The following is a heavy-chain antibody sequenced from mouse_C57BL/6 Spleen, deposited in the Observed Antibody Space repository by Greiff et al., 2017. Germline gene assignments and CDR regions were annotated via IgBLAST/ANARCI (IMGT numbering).Heavy chain of an antibody. D-gene: IGHD4-1*01. Sequence: VQLQQSGPELVKPGASVQMSCKASGYTFTDYNMHWVKPSHGKSLEWIGYITPNNGGTSYNQKFKGKATLTVNKSSSTAYMELRSLTSEDSAVYYCARKENWDERFAYGGQGTRVTVSA. J-gene: IGHJ3*01. CDR3: ARKENWDERFAY. CDR2: ITPNNGGT. CDR1: GYTFTDYN. V-gene: IGHV1-22*01.